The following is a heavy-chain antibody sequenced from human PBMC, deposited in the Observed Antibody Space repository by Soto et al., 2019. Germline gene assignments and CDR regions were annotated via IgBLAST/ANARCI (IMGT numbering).Heavy chain of an antibody. CDR3: ARGYDYDSGGYLFDY. CDR2: IYYSGST. V-gene: IGHV4-31*03. D-gene: IGHD3-22*01. CDR1: GGSVSSNIYY. J-gene: IGHJ4*02. Sequence: SETLSLTCSVSGGSVSSNIYYWTWIRQHPGKGPEWIGHIYYSGSTYYNPSLKSRVTISLDMSKNQFSLKLTSVSAADTAVYYCARGYDYDSGGYLFDYWGQGTLVTVS.